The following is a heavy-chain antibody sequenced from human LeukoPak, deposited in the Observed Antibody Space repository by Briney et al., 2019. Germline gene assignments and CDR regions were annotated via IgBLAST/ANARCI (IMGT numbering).Heavy chain of an antibody. CDR1: GGSISSSSYY. J-gene: IGHJ3*02. V-gene: IGHV4-39*07. CDR3: ARRPWIGGRSAFDI. D-gene: IGHD1-1*01. Sequence: PSETLSLTCTVSGGSISSSSYYWGWIRQPPGKGLEWIGSIYYSGSTYYNPSLKSRVTISVDTSKNQFSLKLSSVTAADTAVYYCARRPWIGGRSAFDIWGQGTMVTVSS. CDR2: IYYSGST.